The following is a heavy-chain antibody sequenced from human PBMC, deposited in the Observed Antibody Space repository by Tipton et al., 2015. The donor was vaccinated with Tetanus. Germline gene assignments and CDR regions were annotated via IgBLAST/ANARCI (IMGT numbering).Heavy chain of an antibody. V-gene: IGHV4-59*01. D-gene: IGHD2-2*01. CDR2: IYYSGRT. J-gene: IGHJ5*02. CDR3: ARGQLLSRDWFDP. Sequence: TLSLTCTVSGGSISSYYWSWIRQPPGKGLEWIGYIYYSGRTNYNSSLKSRVTISVDTSKNQFSLKLSSVTAADTAAYYCARGQLLSRDWFDPWGQGTLVTVSS. CDR1: GGSISSYY.